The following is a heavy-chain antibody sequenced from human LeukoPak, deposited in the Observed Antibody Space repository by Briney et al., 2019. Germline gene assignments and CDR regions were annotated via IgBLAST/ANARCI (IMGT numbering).Heavy chain of an antibody. CDR3: ASITTGTTGDDY. CDR1: GFTFDDYG. V-gene: IGHV3-20*04. CDR2: INWNGGST. J-gene: IGHJ4*02. D-gene: IGHD1-1*01. Sequence: GGSLRLSCAASGFTFDDYGMSWARQAPGKGLEWVSGINWNGGSTGYADSVKGRFTISRDNAKNSLYLQMNSLRAEDTALYYCASITTGTTGDDYWGQGTLVTVSS.